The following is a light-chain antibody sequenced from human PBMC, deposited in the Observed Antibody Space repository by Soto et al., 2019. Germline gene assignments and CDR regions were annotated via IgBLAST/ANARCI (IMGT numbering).Light chain of an antibody. CDR3: QKYLSAHWT. J-gene: IGKJ1*01. CDR1: QGISNY. CDR2: AAS. Sequence: DIQMTQSPASLSASIGDRVTITCRASQGISNYLAWYQQKPGKVPKLLIYAASTLQSGVPSRFSGSGSGTDFTITISSLQPEDVATYYCQKYLSAHWTFGQGTKVEIK. V-gene: IGKV1-27*01.